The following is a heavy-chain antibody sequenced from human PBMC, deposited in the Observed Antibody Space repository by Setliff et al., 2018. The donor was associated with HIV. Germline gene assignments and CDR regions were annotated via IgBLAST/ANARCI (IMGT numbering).Heavy chain of an antibody. J-gene: IGHJ3*02. V-gene: IGHV1-18*01. CDR2: ISAYNGNT. Sequence: ASVKVSCKASGYTFTKYGVSWVRQAPGQGLEWMGWISAYNGNTNYPQKFQGRVTMTTDTSTSTAYMELRSLRSDDTAVYYCARGNCTNAVCSDAFDIWGQGTMVTVSS. CDR3: ARGNCTNAVCSDAFDI. D-gene: IGHD2-8*01. CDR1: GYTFTKYG.